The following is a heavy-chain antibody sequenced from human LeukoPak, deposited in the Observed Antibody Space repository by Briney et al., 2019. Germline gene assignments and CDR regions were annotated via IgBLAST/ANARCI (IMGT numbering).Heavy chain of an antibody. V-gene: IGHV1-8*03. Sequence: ASVKVSCKASGYTFTSYDINWVRQATGQGLEWMGWMNPNSGNTGYAQKFQGRVTITRNTSISTAYMELSSLRYEDTAVYYCARAGAGGLDFDYWGQGTLVTVSS. D-gene: IGHD7-27*01. CDR1: GYTFTSYD. CDR2: MNPNSGNT. CDR3: ARAGAGGLDFDY. J-gene: IGHJ4*02.